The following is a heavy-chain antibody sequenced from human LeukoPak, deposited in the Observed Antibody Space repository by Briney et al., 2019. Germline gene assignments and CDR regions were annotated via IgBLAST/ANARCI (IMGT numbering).Heavy chain of an antibody. CDR2: IRSTANAYAT. J-gene: IGHJ4*02. D-gene: IGHD3-10*01. Sequence: GGSLRLSCAASGFTFSSYAMHWVRQASGKGLEWVGRIRSTANAYATAYAASVKGRFTISRDDSKNTAYLQMDSLKTEDTAVYYCTGNYYGSGSYADFDYWGQGTLVTVSS. V-gene: IGHV3-73*01. CDR3: TGNYYGSGSYADFDY. CDR1: GFTFSSYA.